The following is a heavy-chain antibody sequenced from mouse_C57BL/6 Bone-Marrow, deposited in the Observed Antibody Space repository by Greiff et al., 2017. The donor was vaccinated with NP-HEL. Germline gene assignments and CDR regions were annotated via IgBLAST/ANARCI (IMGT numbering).Heavy chain of an antibody. Sequence: VQLQQSGAELARPGASVKLSCKASGISWVKQRTGQGLEWLGEIYPRSGNTYYNEKFKGKATLTADKSSSTAYMELRSLTSEDSAVYFCARGFDYWGQGTTLTVSS. CDR2: IYPRSGNT. V-gene: IGHV1-81*01. CDR1: G. J-gene: IGHJ2*01. CDR3: ARGFDY.